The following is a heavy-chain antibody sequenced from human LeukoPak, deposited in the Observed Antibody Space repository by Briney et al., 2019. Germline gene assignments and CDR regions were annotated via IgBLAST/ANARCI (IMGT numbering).Heavy chain of an antibody. V-gene: IGHV3-30*18. CDR2: ISYDGSNK. CDR3: GKIGGGVAGHFDY. CDR1: GFTFSSYG. D-gene: IGHD6-19*01. J-gene: IGHJ4*02. Sequence: GGSLRLSCAASGFTFSSYGMHWVRQAPGKGLEWVAVISYDGSNKYYADSVKGRFTISRDNSKNTLYLQMNSLRAEDTAVYYCGKIGGGVAGHFDYWGQGTLVTVSS.